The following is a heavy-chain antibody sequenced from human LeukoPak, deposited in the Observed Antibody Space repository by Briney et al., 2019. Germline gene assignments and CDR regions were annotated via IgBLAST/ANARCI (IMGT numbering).Heavy chain of an antibody. Sequence: NPSETLSLTCTVSGYSISSGYYWSWIRQPPGKGLEWIGYIYYSGSTNYNPSLKSRVTISVDTSKNQFSLKLSSVTAADTAVYYCARLGYYYDSSGYTPDYWGQGTLVTVSS. V-gene: IGHV4-59*08. CDR1: GYSISSGYY. J-gene: IGHJ4*02. CDR3: ARLGYYYDSSGYTPDY. CDR2: IYYSGST. D-gene: IGHD3-22*01.